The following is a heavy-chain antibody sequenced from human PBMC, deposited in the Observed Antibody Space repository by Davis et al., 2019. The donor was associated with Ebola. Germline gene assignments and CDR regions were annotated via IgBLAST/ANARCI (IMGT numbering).Heavy chain of an antibody. V-gene: IGHV3-33*08. CDR1: GFTFSSYG. Sequence: PGGSLRLSCAASGFTFSSYGMHWVRQAPGKGLEWVAVIWYDGSNKYYADSVKGRFTISRDNSKNTLYLQMNSLRAEDTAVYYCARVKFSSSWKYGMDVWGQGTTVTVSS. J-gene: IGHJ6*02. CDR3: ARVKFSSSWKYGMDV. CDR2: IWYDGSNK. D-gene: IGHD6-13*01.